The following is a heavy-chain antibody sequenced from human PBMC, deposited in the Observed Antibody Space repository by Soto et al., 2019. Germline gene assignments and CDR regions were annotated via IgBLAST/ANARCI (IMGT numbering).Heavy chain of an antibody. J-gene: IGHJ4*02. CDR2: XSXSXGXT. CDR3: SKEGYSYVDY. V-gene: IGHV3-23*01. Sequence: PGGSLRLSCAASGFTFSSYAMSWVRQAPGKGLVXVXXXSXSXGXTXXXXSVKGRFTISRDNSKNTLYLQMNSLRAEDTAVYYCSKEGYSYVDYWGQGTLVTVSS. CDR1: GFTFSSYA. D-gene: IGHD5-18*01.